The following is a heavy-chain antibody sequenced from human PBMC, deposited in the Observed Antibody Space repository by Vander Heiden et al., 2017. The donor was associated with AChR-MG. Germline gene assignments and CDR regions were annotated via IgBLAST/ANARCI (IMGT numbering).Heavy chain of an antibody. D-gene: IGHD2-2*01. V-gene: IGHV3-23*01. CDR2: ISDSGKKT. J-gene: IGHJ4*02. Sequence: EVHLLESGGDLVQPGESLSLSCAASEFTFRLYGMSWVRQAPGKGREWVAGISDSGKKTYYADSVKGRFTISRDNAKNKLFLQMNSLRADDTAKYYGVKPQPVDFIGPGDYWGQGTQVTVSS. CDR3: VKPQPVDFIGPGDY. CDR1: EFTFRLYG.